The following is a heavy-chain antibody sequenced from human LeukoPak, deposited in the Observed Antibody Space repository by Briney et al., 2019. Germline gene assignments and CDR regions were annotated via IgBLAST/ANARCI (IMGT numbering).Heavy chain of an antibody. D-gene: IGHD2-8*01. Sequence: SETLSLTCTVSGGSISDSSYYWGWIRQPPGKGLEWIGSIYYSGSTYYTPSLKSRVSISVDTSKNHFSLKLSSVTAADTAVYYCAGLANGPDYNWFDPWGQGTLVTVSS. J-gene: IGHJ5*02. V-gene: IGHV4-39*02. CDR3: AGLANGPDYNWFDP. CDR1: GGSISDSSYY. CDR2: IYYSGST.